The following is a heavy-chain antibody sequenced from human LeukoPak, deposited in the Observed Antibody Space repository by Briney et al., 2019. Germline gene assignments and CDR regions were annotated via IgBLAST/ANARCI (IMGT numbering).Heavy chain of an antibody. CDR2: ISSSGSTI. J-gene: IGHJ4*02. CDR1: GFTFSDYY. Sequence: GGSLRLSCAASGFTFSDYYMTWIRQAPGKGLEWVSYISSSGSTIYYADSVKGRFTISRDNAKNSLYLQMNSLRAEDTAVYYCARDRSGSYYRVPNYFDYWGRGTLVTVSS. CDR3: ARDRSGSYYRVPNYFDY. D-gene: IGHD3-10*01. V-gene: IGHV3-11*04.